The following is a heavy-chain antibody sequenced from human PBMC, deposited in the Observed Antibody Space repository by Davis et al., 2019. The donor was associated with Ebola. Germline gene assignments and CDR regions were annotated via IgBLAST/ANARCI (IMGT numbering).Heavy chain of an antibody. J-gene: IGHJ4*02. CDR1: GFTFSSYD. V-gene: IGHV3-23*01. CDR2: ISGSGGST. CDR3: AKDYIAVAGTFGFDY. Sequence: GESLKISCAASGFTFSSYDMTWVRQAPGKGLEWVSGISGSGGSTYYADSVKGRFTISRDNAKNTLYLQMNSLRAEDTALYYCAKDYIAVAGTFGFDYWGQGTLVTVSS. D-gene: IGHD6-19*01.